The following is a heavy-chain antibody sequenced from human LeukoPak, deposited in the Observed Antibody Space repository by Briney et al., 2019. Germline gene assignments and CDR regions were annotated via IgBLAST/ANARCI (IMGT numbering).Heavy chain of an antibody. D-gene: IGHD6-13*01. J-gene: IGHJ4*02. CDR3: AREEDGSSWYELDY. Sequence: ASVKVSCKASGYTFTSYGISWVRQAPGQGLEWMGWISAYNGNTNYARKLQGRVTMTTDTSTSTAYMELRSLRSDDTAVYYCAREEDGSSWYELDYWGQGTLVTVSS. V-gene: IGHV1-18*01. CDR2: ISAYNGNT. CDR1: GYTFTSYG.